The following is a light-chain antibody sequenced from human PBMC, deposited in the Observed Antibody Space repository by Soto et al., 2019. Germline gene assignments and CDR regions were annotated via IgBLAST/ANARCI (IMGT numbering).Light chain of an antibody. V-gene: IGLV2-14*01. Sequence: QSALTQPASVSGSPGQSITISCTGTSSDVGGYNYVSWYQQHPGKAPKLMIYDVSNRPSGVSNRFSGSKSGNTASLAISGLQAEDEADYYCSSFTSSTTPVFGGGTKVTLL. CDR2: DVS. J-gene: IGLJ2*01. CDR1: SSDVGGYNY. CDR3: SSFTSSTTPV.